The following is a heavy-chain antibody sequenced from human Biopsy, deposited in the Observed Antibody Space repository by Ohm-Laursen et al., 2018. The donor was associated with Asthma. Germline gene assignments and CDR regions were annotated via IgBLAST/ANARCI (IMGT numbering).Heavy chain of an antibody. CDR3: ARAQDYYDSRGYYRSFDY. CDR2: IYYSGST. D-gene: IGHD3-22*01. Sequence: SQTLPLTCAVSGGAIDSGAYYWSWIRQLPGKGLEWIGYIYYSGSTYYNPSLKSRVTISVDTSQNQFSLNLNSVTAADTAVYYCARAQDYYDSRGYYRSFDYWGQGTLVTVSS. J-gene: IGHJ4*02. CDR1: GGAIDSGAYY. V-gene: IGHV4-31*11.